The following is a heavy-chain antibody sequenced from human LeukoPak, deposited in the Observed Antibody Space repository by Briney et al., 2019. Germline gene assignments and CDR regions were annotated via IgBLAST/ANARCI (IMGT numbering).Heavy chain of an antibody. V-gene: IGHV4-61*10. Sequence: SETLSLTCTVSGGSISSGSYYWSWIRQPAGKGLEWIGYIYYSGSTNYNPSLKSRVTISVDTSKNQFSLKLSSVTAADTAVYYCAREQQLVLGAFDIWGQGTMVTVSS. CDR1: GGSISSGSYY. CDR2: IYYSGST. D-gene: IGHD6-13*01. CDR3: AREQQLVLGAFDI. J-gene: IGHJ3*02.